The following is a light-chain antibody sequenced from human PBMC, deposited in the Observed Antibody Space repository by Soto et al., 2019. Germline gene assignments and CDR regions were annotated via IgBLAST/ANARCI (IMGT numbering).Light chain of an antibody. J-gene: IGKJ3*01. CDR2: GAF. V-gene: IGKV3-20*01. CDR3: QQYGGSPAA. Sequence: EIVLTQSPGTLSLSPGERATLSCRASQSVSSSYLAWYQQKPGQAPRLLIYGAFNRATGIPDRFSGCGSGTDFTLTFSRLEPEDFAVYYCQQYGGSPAAFGPGTKVDIK. CDR1: QSVSSSY.